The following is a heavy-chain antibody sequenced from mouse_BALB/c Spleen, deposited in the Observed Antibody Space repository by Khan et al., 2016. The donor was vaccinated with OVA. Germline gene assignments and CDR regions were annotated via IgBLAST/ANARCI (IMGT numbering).Heavy chain of an antibody. CDR2: ISYSGVT. V-gene: IGHV3-2*02. J-gene: IGHJ2*01. CDR1: GYSITSGYA. D-gene: IGHD2-4*01. CDR3: ARGNYDGYYFDY. Sequence: EVQLQESGPGLVKPSQSLSLTCTVTGYSITSGYAWNWIRQFPGNKLEWMGYISYSGVTSYTPSLKSRISITRDTSKNQFFLQLNSMTTEDTATYYCARGNYDGYYFDYWGQGTTLTVSS.